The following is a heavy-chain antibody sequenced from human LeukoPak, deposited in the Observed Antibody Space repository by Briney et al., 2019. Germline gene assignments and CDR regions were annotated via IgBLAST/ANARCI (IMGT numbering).Heavy chain of an antibody. V-gene: IGHV4-38-2*02. Sequence: SETLSLTCTVSGYSLSSGYYWGWIRQPPGKGLEWIGSIYHSGSTYYNPSLKSRVTISVDTSKYQFSLKLSSVTAADTAVYYCARQGTGRWLQLDPDFDYWGQGTLVTVSS. D-gene: IGHD5-24*01. J-gene: IGHJ4*02. CDR2: IYHSGST. CDR1: GYSLSSGYY. CDR3: ARQGTGRWLQLDPDFDY.